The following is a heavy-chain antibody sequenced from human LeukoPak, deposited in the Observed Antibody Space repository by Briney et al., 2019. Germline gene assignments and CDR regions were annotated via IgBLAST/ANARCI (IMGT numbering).Heavy chain of an antibody. J-gene: IGHJ3*02. CDR3: ARDKSYDYVWGSYRLDAFDI. CDR2: INPNSGGT. D-gene: IGHD3-16*02. Sequence: ASVKLPCKASGYTFTGYYMHWVRQAPGQGLELMGLINPNSGGTNYAQKFQGRVTMTRDTSISTAYMELSRLRSDDTAVYYCARDKSYDYVWGSYRLDAFDIWGQGTMVTVSS. V-gene: IGHV1-2*02. CDR1: GYTFTGYY.